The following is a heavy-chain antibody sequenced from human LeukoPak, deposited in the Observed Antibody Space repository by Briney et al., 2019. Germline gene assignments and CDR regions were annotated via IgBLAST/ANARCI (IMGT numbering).Heavy chain of an antibody. V-gene: IGHV3-30*04. CDR3: ARDAQSGAFSDFDY. D-gene: IGHD1-26*01. Sequence: GGPLTLLCDACGFAQGKYPVQCPREVPDEAVEGVAIIRHTGANQYYADSVKGRFTISRDNSKSTVYLQMNSLRPEDTAVYYCARDAQSGAFSDFDYWGQGTLVTVSS. J-gene: IGHJ4*02. CDR2: IRHTGANQ. CDR1: GFAQGKYP.